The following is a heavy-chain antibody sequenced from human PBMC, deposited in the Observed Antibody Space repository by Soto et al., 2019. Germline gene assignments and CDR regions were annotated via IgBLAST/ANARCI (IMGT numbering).Heavy chain of an antibody. CDR2: ISTTGDNK. CDR1: GFSFSSHP. CDR3: VKGGGDY. V-gene: IGHV3-48*01. Sequence: EVQLVESGGGLVQPGGSLRLSCAASGFSFSSHPMHWVRQAPGKGLAWVSKISTTGDNKHYGDSVKGRFTISRDTAKNSLYLQMNSLRAEDTAVNYCVKGGGDYWGQGTLVTVSS. J-gene: IGHJ4*02.